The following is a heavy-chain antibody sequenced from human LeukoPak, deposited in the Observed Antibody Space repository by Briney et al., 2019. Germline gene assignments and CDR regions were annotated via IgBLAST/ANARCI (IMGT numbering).Heavy chain of an antibody. CDR3: AKGYGSGSHNWFDP. D-gene: IGHD3-10*01. CDR1: GFTFSSYA. CDR2: ISGSGGST. J-gene: IGHJ5*02. V-gene: IGHV3-23*01. Sequence: TGGSLRLSCAASGFTFSSYAMSWVRQAPGKGLEWVSAISGSGGSTYYADSVKGRFTISRDNSKNTLYLQMNSLRAEDTAVYYCAKGYGSGSHNWFDPWGQGTLVTVSS.